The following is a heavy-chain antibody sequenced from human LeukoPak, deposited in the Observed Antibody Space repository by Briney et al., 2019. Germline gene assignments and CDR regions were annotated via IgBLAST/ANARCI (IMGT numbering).Heavy chain of an antibody. Sequence: ASVKVSCKASTSYCMHWVRQAPGQGLEWMGIINPSGGSTSYAQKFQGRVTMTRDTSTSAVYMEMSSLRSEDTAVYYCATGRGPAAYYYYYGMDGWGQGTTVTVSS. D-gene: IGHD2-2*01. J-gene: IGHJ6*02. V-gene: IGHV1-46*01. CDR1: TSYC. CDR2: INPSGGST. CDR3: ATGRGPAAYYYYYGMDG.